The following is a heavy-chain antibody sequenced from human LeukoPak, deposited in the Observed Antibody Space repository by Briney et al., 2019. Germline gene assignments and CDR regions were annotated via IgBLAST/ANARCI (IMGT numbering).Heavy chain of an antibody. J-gene: IGHJ4*02. D-gene: IGHD2-15*01. CDR2: ISAYNGNT. CDR3: ARGDCSGGSCYSPDY. V-gene: IGHV1-18*01. CDR1: GYTFTSYG. Sequence: ASVKVSCKASGYTFTSYGISWVRQAPGQGLEWMGWISAYNGNTNYAQKLQGRVTMTTDTSTSTAYMELRSLRPDDTAVYYCARGDCSGGSCYSPDYWGQGTLVTVSS.